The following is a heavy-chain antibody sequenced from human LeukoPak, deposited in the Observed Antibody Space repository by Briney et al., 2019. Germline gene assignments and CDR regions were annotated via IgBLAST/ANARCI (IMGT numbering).Heavy chain of an antibody. CDR3: AKGENYDILTARLDY. V-gene: IGHV3-9*01. Sequence: GGSLRLSCAASGFTFDDYAMHWVRQAPGKGLEWVSGISWNSGSIGYADSVKGRFTISRDNAKNSLYLQMNGLRAEDTALYYCAKGENYDILTARLDYWGQGTLVTVSS. CDR2: ISWNSGSI. D-gene: IGHD3-9*01. CDR1: GFTFDDYA. J-gene: IGHJ4*02.